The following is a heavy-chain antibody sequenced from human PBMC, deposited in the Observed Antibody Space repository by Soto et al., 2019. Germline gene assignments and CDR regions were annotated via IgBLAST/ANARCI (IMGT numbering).Heavy chain of an antibody. J-gene: IGHJ1*01. Sequence: GGSLRLSCAASGFTFSSYAMSWVRQAPGKGLEWVSAISGSGGSTYYADSVKGRFTISRDNSKNTLYLQMNSLRAEDTAVYYCSYPGGFYCGGDCYSGLVFAEYFQHWGQGTLVTVSS. V-gene: IGHV3-23*01. CDR1: GFTFSSYA. D-gene: IGHD2-21*02. CDR3: SYPGGFYCGGDCYSGLVFAEYFQH. CDR2: ISGSGGST.